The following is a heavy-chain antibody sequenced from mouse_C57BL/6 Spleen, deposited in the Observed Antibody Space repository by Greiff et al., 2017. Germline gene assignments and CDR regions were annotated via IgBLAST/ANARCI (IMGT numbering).Heavy chain of an antibody. CDR1: GFTFSSFA. J-gene: IGHJ4*01. Sequence: DVMLVESGGGLVKPGGSLKLSCAASGFTFSSFAMSWVRQTPEKRLEWVATISDGGSYTYYPDNVKGRFPISRDNAKNNLYLQMSHLKSEDTAMYYCARDRVGCAMDYWGQGTSVTVSS. D-gene: IGHD3-3*01. CDR2: ISDGGSYT. V-gene: IGHV5-4*01. CDR3: ARDRVGCAMDY.